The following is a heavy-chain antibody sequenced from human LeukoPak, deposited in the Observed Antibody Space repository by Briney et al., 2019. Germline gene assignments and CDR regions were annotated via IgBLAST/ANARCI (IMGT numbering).Heavy chain of an antibody. Sequence: GGSLRLSCAASGFTFSSYAMSWVRQAPGKGRGWFSAISGSGGSTYYADSVKGRFTISRDNSKNTLYLQMNSLRAEDTAVYYCAKDHYYDSSGYYYGDYWGQGTLVTVSS. V-gene: IGHV3-23*01. CDR1: GFTFSSYA. D-gene: IGHD3-22*01. CDR3: AKDHYYDSSGYYYGDY. CDR2: ISGSGGST. J-gene: IGHJ4*02.